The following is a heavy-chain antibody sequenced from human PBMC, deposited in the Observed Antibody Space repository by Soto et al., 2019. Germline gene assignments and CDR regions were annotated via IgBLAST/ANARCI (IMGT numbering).Heavy chain of an antibody. D-gene: IGHD6-13*01. CDR2: IYYIGST. Sequence: QVQLQESGPGLVKPSQTLSLTCTVSGGSISSGGYYWSWSRQHPGKGLEWIGYIYYIGSTYYNPPLKSRVTISVDTSKNQLSLKLSSVTAADTAVYYCARSVGVAAAGPFDSWGQGTLVTVSS. CDR3: ARSVGVAAAGPFDS. CDR1: GGSISSGGYY. V-gene: IGHV4-31*03. J-gene: IGHJ4*02.